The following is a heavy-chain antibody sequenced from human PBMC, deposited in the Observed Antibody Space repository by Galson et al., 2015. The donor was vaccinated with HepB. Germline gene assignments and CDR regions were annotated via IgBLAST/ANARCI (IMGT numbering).Heavy chain of an antibody. J-gene: IGHJ4*02. CDR1: GYSFTSYW. CDR3: ARTDTYYYDSSGYFQGFDY. D-gene: IGHD3-22*01. CDR2: IYPGDSDT. V-gene: IGHV5-51*03. Sequence: QSGAEVKKPGESLKISCKGSGYSFTSYWIGWVRQMPGKGLEWMGIIYPGDSDTRYSPSFQGQVTISADKSISTAYLQWSSLKASDTAMYYCARTDTYYYDSSGYFQGFDYWGQGTLVTVSS.